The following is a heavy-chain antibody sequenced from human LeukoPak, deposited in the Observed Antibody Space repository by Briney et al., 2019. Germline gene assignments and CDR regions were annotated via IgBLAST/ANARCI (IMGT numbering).Heavy chain of an antibody. CDR2: INPSGGST. V-gene: IGHV1-46*01. CDR3: ARGGEDFWSGYYPDQQLDY. CDR1: GYTFTGYY. J-gene: IGHJ4*02. Sequence: ASVKVSCKASGYTFTGYYMHWVRQAPGQGLEWMGIINPSGGSTSYAQKFQGRVTMTRDMSTSTVYMELSSLRSEDTAVYYCARGGEDFWSGYYPDQQLDYWGQGTLVTVSS. D-gene: IGHD3-3*01.